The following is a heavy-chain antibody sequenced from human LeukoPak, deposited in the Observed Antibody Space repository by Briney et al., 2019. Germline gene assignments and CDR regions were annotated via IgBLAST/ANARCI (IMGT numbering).Heavy chain of an antibody. CDR3: ATDRSHDDDGGSYPRFDY. J-gene: IGHJ4*02. CDR2: IKPDGSTT. Sequence: GGSLRLSCAGSGFTFSSYWMHWVRQVPGKGLVWVSSIKPDGSTTNYADSVKGRFTISRDNAGNTLFLHANSLRAEDTAVYYCATDRSHDDDGGSYPRFDYWGQGTLVTVSS. D-gene: IGHD3-22*01. CDR1: GFTFSSYW. V-gene: IGHV3-74*01.